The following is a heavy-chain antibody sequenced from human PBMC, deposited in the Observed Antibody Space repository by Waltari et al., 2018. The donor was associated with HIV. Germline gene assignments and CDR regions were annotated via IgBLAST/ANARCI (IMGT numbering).Heavy chain of an antibody. V-gene: IGHV3-13*04. CDR2: IGTAGDT. J-gene: IGHJ3*02. D-gene: IGHD2-21*01. Sequence: EVQLVESGGGLVQPGGSLRLSCAASGFTFSSYDMHWVRQATGKGLEWVSAIGTAGDTYYPGSVKGRFTISRENAKNSLYLQMNSLRAGDTAVYYCARVGIGLDAFDIWGQGTMVTVSS. CDR3: ARVGIGLDAFDI. CDR1: GFTFSSYD.